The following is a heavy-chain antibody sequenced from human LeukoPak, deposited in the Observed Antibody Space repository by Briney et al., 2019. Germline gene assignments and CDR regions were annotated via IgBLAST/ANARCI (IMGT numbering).Heavy chain of an antibody. Sequence: GASVKVSCKASGYTFTSYGISWVRQAPGQGLEWMGWISAYNGNTNYAQKLQGRVTMTTDTSTSTAYMELRSLRSDDTAVYYCARDRWGYYDSSGYYEHNWFDPWGQGTLVTVSS. CDR1: GYTFTSYG. CDR2: ISAYNGNT. V-gene: IGHV1-18*01. CDR3: ARDRWGYYDSSGYYEHNWFDP. J-gene: IGHJ5*02. D-gene: IGHD3-22*01.